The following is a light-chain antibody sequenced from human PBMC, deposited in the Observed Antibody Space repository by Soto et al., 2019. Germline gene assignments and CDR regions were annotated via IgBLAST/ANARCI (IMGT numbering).Light chain of an antibody. CDR1: QSVSSN. CDR3: QQRSNWPSST. J-gene: IGKJ2*01. V-gene: IGKV3-15*01. CDR2: GAS. Sequence: EIVMTQSPDTLSVSPGERATLSCRASQSVSSNLAWYQQKPGQVPRLLIYGASTRATGIPARFSGSGSGTEFTLTISSLQSEDFAVYYCQQRSNWPSSTFGQGTKLEIK.